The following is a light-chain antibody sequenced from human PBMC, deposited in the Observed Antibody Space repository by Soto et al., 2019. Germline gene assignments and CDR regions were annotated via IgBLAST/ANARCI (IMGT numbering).Light chain of an antibody. Sequence: QSVLTQPASVSGSPGQSITISCTGTSSDVGRYDYVSWYQQHPGKAPKLIIYVVSSRPSGVSNRFSGSKSGNTASLTISGLQAEDEADYYCASYTRGSTLVVFGGGTKVTVL. CDR2: VVS. V-gene: IGLV2-14*01. J-gene: IGLJ2*01. CDR3: ASYTRGSTLVV. CDR1: SSDVGRYDY.